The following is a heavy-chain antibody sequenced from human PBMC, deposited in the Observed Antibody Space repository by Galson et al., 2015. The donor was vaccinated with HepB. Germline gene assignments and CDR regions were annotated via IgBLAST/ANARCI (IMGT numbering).Heavy chain of an antibody. D-gene: IGHD6-19*01. J-gene: IGHJ6*02. CDR2: ISSSSSYI. CDR1: GFTFSSYS. CDR3: ASKGRQWLATYGMDV. V-gene: IGHV3-21*04. Sequence: SLRLSCAASGFTFSSYSMNWVRQAPGKGLEWVSSISSSSSYIYYADSVKGRFTISRDNSKNTLYLQMNSLRAEDTAVYYCASKGRQWLATYGMDVWGQGTTVTVSS.